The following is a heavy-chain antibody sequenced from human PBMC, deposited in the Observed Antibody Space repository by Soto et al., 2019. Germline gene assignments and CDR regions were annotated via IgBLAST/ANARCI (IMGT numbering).Heavy chain of an antibody. CDR3: ATRKLAAIGRAFDK. Sequence: XGSLRLFCAASGFRFSRYGKSWVRQAPGKGLEWVANIREDGSEQYYVDSVKGRFTISRDNAKNSLSLQLNSLRTEDTAVYFCATRKLAAIGRAFDKWGQGTLVTVSS. D-gene: IGHD2-15*01. V-gene: IGHV3-7*01. J-gene: IGHJ4*02. CDR2: IREDGSEQ. CDR1: GFRFSRYG.